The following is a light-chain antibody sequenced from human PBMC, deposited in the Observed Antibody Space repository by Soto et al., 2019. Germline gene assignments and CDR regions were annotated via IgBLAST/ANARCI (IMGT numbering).Light chain of an antibody. J-gene: IGKJ2*01. V-gene: IGKV1-39*01. CDR1: QSISSH. Sequence: DIQMTQSPSSLSASVGDRVTITCRASQSISSHLNWYQQKPGKAPKLLIYASSSLQRGVPSRFSGSGSVTDFTLTISSLQPEDFATYYCQQSHTIPYTFGQGTKLEIK. CDR3: QQSHTIPYT. CDR2: ASS.